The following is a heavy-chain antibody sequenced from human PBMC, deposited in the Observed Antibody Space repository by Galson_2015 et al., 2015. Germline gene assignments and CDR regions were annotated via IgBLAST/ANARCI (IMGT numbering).Heavy chain of an antibody. V-gene: IGHV3-30*18. CDR2: VSYDGSSQ. CDR1: GFTFTSYG. CDR3: AKDNRIAVAHPYYYGMVV. D-gene: IGHD6-19*01. Sequence: SLRLSCAASGFTFTSYGMHWVRQAPGKGLEWVAVVSYDGSSQYYADSVKGLFTISRDNSKNTLYLQMNSLRAEDTAVYYCAKDNRIAVAHPYYYGMVVWRQGTTVTVSS. J-gene: IGHJ6*02.